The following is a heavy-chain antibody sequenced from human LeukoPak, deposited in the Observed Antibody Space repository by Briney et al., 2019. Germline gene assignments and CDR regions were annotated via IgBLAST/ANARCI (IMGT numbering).Heavy chain of an antibody. J-gene: IGHJ3*02. V-gene: IGHV3-23*01. CDR1: GFTFSSYA. Sequence: PGGSLRLSCAASGFTFSSYAMSWVRRAPGKGLEWVSLISGSGSGTYYADSVKGRFTISRDNSKNTLYLQMNSLRAEDTAIYYCAKGLNRKQSLERDAFYIWGQGTMVTVSS. D-gene: IGHD5-24*01. CDR3: AKGLNRKQSLERDAFYI. CDR2: ISGSGSGT.